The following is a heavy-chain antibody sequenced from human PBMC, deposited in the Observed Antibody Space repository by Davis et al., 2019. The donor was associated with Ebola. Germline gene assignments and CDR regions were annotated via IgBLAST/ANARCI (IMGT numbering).Heavy chain of an antibody. J-gene: IGHJ5*02. V-gene: IGHV4-39*07. Sequence: SETLSLACTVSGGSISSGDYYWSWIRQPPGKGLEWIGSIYYSGSTYYNPSLKSRVTISVDTSKNQFSLKLSSVTAADTAVYYCARDRGGMTGYWFDPWGQGTLVTVSS. CDR1: GGSISSGDYY. CDR3: ARDRGGMTGYWFDP. D-gene: IGHD3-10*01. CDR2: IYYSGST.